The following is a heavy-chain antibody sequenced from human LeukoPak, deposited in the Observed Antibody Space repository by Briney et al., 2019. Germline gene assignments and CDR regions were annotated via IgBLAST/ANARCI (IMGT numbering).Heavy chain of an antibody. CDR1: GFTFDDYA. CDR3: AKGGWYDILTGYYKHDAFDI. V-gene: IGHV3-9*01. CDR2: ISWHSGSI. D-gene: IGHD3-9*01. Sequence: GGSLRLSCAASGFTFDDYAMHWVRQAPGKGLEWVSGISWHSGSIGYADSVKGRFTISRDNAKNSLYLQMNSLRAEDTALYYCAKGGWYDILTGYYKHDAFDIWGPGTMVTVSS. J-gene: IGHJ3*02.